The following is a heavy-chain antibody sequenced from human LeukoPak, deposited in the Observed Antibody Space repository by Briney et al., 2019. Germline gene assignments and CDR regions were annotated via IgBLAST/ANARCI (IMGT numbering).Heavy chain of an antibody. Sequence: SETLSLTCTVSGGSISSYYWSWIRQPAGKGLEWIGRIYTSGSTNYNPSLKSRVTMSVDTSKNQFSLKLSSVTAADTTVYYCARVSRYGDYEEVLDYYMDVWGKGTTVTVSS. D-gene: IGHD4-17*01. J-gene: IGHJ6*03. CDR2: IYTSGST. V-gene: IGHV4-4*07. CDR1: GGSISSYY. CDR3: ARVSRYGDYEEVLDYYMDV.